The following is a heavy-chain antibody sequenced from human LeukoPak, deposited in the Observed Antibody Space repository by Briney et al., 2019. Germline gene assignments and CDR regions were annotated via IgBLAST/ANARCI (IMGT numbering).Heavy chain of an antibody. V-gene: IGHV4-34*01. CDR3: ARRFSGSYSWFDP. Sequence: SETLSLTCAVYGGSFSGYYWSWIRQPPGKGLEWIGEINHSGSTNYNPSLKSRVTISVDTSKNQFSLKLSSVTAADTAVYYCARRFSGSYSWFDPWGKGTTVTVSS. J-gene: IGHJ6*04. D-gene: IGHD1-26*01. CDR2: INHSGST. CDR1: GGSFSGYY.